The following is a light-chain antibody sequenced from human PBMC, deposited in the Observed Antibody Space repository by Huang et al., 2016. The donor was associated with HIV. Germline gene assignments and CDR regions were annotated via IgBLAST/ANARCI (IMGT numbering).Light chain of an antibody. CDR1: QCVTSN. J-gene: IGKJ1*01. V-gene: IGKV3-15*01. CDR2: GAS. CDR3: QQYNIWPPT. Sequence: EIVMTQSPATLSVSPGERATLSCRASQCVTSNLAWYQQQPGQAPRLLIFGASSRATGVPARFSGSGSGTEFTLTISSLQSEDFAVYYCQQYNIWPPTFGQGTKVEIK.